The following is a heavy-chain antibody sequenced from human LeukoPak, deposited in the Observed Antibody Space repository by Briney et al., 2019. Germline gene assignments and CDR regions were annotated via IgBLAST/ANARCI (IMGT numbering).Heavy chain of an antibody. J-gene: IGHJ4*02. V-gene: IGHV4-59*01. Sequence: SETLSLTCTVSGGSISSYYWSWIRQPPGKGLEGIGYIYYSGSTNYTPPLKSRVTISVDTSKNQFSLKLNSVTAADTAVYYCARSGRGSSAGFDYWGQGTLVTVSS. CDR1: GGSISSYY. CDR3: ARSGRGSSAGFDY. CDR2: IYYSGST. D-gene: IGHD3-10*01.